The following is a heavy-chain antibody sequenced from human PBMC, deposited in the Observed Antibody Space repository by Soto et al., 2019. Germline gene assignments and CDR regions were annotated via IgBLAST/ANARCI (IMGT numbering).Heavy chain of an antibody. D-gene: IGHD4-4*01. CDR2: IFSGGGT. CDR3: ARDGTVNSAPYYGMDV. CDR1: GFTVSSNY. V-gene: IGHV3-53*01. J-gene: IGHJ6*02. Sequence: GGSLRLSCAASGFTVSSNYMSWVRQAPGKGLEWVSLIFSGGGTFYADSVRGRFTISRDNSKNTLYLQMNSLRVEDTAVYYCARDGTVNSAPYYGMDVWGQGTTVTVSS.